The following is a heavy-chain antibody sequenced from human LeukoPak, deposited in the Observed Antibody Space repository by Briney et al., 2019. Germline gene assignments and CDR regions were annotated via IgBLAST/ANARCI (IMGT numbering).Heavy chain of an antibody. D-gene: IGHD2-2*01. Sequence: GASMKVSCKASGYTFTSYDINWVRQATGQGLEWMGWMNPNSGNTGYAQKFQGRVTITRNTSISTAYMELSSLRSEDTAVYYCARDLVVPAASIYDAFDIWGQGTMVTVSS. J-gene: IGHJ3*02. V-gene: IGHV1-8*03. CDR2: MNPNSGNT. CDR3: ARDLVVPAASIYDAFDI. CDR1: GYTFTSYD.